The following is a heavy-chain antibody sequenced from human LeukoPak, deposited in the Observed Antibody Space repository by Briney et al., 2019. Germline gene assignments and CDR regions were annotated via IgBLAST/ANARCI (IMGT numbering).Heavy chain of an antibody. J-gene: IGHJ4*02. D-gene: IGHD5-24*01. V-gene: IGHV3-48*03. CDR3: ARDAGIDGTDFDY. Sequence: GESLTLSCAASGFTFSNYEMDWVRQAPGKRLEWISYISGSGNTMYYADSVKGRFTISRDNAKDSLSLQLNSLRVEDTAVYYCARDAGIDGTDFDYWGQGALVTVSS. CDR2: ISGSGNTM. CDR1: GFTFSNYE.